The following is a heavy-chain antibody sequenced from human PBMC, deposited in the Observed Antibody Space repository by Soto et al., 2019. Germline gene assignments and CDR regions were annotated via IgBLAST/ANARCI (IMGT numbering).Heavy chain of an antibody. CDR2: ISYDGSNK. CDR3: AKWFGELFDGFDV. D-gene: IGHD3-10*01. CDR1: GFTFSSYG. Sequence: SLRLSCAASGFTFSSYGMHWVRQAPGKGLEWVAVISYDGSNKYYADSVKGRFTISRDNSKNMLYLQMNSLRPEDTAVYYCAKWFGELFDGFDVWGQGTMVTVSS. J-gene: IGHJ3*01. V-gene: IGHV3-30*18.